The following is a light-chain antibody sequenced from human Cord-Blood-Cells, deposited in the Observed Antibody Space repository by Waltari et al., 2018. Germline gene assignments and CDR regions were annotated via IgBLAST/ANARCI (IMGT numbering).Light chain of an antibody. CDR3: CSYAGSYTLV. J-gene: IGLJ2*01. CDR2: DVS. CDR1: SSDVGGHNY. V-gene: IGLV2-11*01. Sequence: GTSSDVGGHNYVSWYQQHPGKAPKLVIYDVSKRPSGVPDRFSGSKSGNTASLTISGLQAEDEADYYCCSYAGSYTLVFGGGTKLTVL.